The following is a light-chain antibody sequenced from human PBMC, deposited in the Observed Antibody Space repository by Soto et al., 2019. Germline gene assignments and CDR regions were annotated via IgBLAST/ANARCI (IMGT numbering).Light chain of an antibody. CDR3: LLSYNAARV. V-gene: IGLV7-46*01. Sequence: QAVVTQEPSLTVSPGGTATLTCGSSTGAVTSNHHPYWFQQKAGQAPRTLMYDTSNKHSWTPARFSGSLLGDKAALTLSGAQPEDEAQYYCLLSYNAARVFGGGTKLTVL. CDR1: TGAVTSNHH. J-gene: IGLJ2*01. CDR2: DTS.